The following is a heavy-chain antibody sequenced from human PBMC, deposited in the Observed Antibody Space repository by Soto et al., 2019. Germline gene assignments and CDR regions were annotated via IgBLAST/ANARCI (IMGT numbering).Heavy chain of an antibody. CDR2: INPNSGGT. CDR1: GYTFTGYY. V-gene: IGHV1-2*02. CDR3: ASVYYYDSSGYSDAYYFDY. D-gene: IGHD3-22*01. Sequence: RASVKVFCKASGYTFTGYYMHWVRQAPGQGLEWMGWINPNSGGTNYAQKFQGRVTMTRDTSISTAYMELSRLRSDDTAVYYCASVYYYDSSGYSDAYYFDYWGQGTLVTVSS. J-gene: IGHJ4*02.